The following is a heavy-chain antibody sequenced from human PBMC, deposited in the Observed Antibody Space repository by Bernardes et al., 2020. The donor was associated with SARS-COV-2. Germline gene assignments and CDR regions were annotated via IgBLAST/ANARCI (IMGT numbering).Heavy chain of an antibody. V-gene: IGHV3-30*18. CDR3: AKERPVNRVVANYYYYAMDV. J-gene: IGHJ6*02. CDR1: GLVCSSYG. D-gene: IGHD3-22*01. CDR2: ISYDGSEK. Sequence: GWSLRLSCATSGLVCSSYGMHWVRQAPGQGLEWVAVISYDGSEKYYGDSVKGRFTISRDNSKNTLYLQMNSLRAEDTAVYYCAKERPVNRVVANYYYYAMDVWGQGTTVAV.